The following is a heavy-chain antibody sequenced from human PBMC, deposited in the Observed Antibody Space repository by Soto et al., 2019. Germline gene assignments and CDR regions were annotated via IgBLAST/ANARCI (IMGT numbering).Heavy chain of an antibody. CDR3: AKGPLSASGYYYMDV. CDR2: LSYAGDT. Sequence: EVQLMESGGGLVQPGGSLRLSCAASGCTLSTYDMHWVRQATGKGLEWVAVLSYAGDTYYPGSVKGRFTVSRESAKNSLYLQLNSLTAGDTAVYYCAKGPLSASGYYYMDVWGKGTTVTVSS. D-gene: IGHD3-10*01. V-gene: IGHV3-13*01. CDR1: GCTLSTYD. J-gene: IGHJ6*03.